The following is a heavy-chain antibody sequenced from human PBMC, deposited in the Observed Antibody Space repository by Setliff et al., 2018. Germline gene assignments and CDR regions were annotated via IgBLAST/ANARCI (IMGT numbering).Heavy chain of an antibody. CDR3: FGAGTCSY. CDR1: GFTYKNDW. Sequence: GGSLRLSCGASGFTYKNDWVSWVRQAPGKRLEWLASINPDGSEKYYVDSVKGRFTISRDNARNSLSLQMNSLRTEDTAVYYCFGAGTCSYWGQGTLVTVSS. CDR2: INPDGSEK. J-gene: IGHJ4*02. D-gene: IGHD3-10*01. V-gene: IGHV3-7*01.